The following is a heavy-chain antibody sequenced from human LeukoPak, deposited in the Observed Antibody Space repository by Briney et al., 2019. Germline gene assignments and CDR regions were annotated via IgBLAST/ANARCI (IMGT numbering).Heavy chain of an antibody. Sequence: SVKVSCKASGGTFSSYAISWVRQAPGQGLEWMGGIIPIFGTANYAQKFQGRVTITADESTSTAYMELSSLRSEDTAVYYCAGYDAVVAAIKYWYFDLWGRGTLVTVSS. CDR3: AGYDAVVAAIKYWYFDL. CDR1: GGTFSSYA. V-gene: IGHV1-69*13. J-gene: IGHJ2*01. D-gene: IGHD2-15*01. CDR2: IIPIFGTA.